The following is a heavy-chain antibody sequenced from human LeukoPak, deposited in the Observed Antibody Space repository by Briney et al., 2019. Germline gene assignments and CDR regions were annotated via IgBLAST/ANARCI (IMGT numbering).Heavy chain of an antibody. D-gene: IGHD1-26*01. Sequence: GESLRLSCTVSGFTFRSAWMSWVRQAPGKGLEWVGHIRSQTDGGTTDHGAPVQGRFTISRDDSQSTVYLQMTSLKIEDTAVYFCTTAPDSGSRDDYWGPGTLVTVSS. CDR2: IRSQTDGGTT. CDR1: GFTFRSAW. CDR3: TTAPDSGSRDDY. V-gene: IGHV3-15*01. J-gene: IGHJ4*02.